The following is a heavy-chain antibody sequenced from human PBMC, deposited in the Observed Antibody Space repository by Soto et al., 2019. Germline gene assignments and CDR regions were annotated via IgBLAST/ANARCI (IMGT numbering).Heavy chain of an antibody. V-gene: IGHV1-69*06. CDR2: IIPVFGTT. J-gene: IGHJ2*01. Sequence: QVQLVQSGAEVKKPGSSVKVSCRASGGTFSNYAISWVRQAPGQGLEWMGNIIPVFGTTNVARKFLGRVTITADKSTGTAYMELSSLRSEDTAVYYCARDYYDGRGYYSWYFALWGRGTLVTVSS. CDR1: GGTFSNYA. D-gene: IGHD3-22*01. CDR3: ARDYYDGRGYYSWYFAL.